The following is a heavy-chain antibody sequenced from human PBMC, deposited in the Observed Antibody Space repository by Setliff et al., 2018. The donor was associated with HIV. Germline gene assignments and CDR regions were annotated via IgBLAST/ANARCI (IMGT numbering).Heavy chain of an antibody. J-gene: IGHJ6*03. CDR2: IYYTGST. V-gene: IGHV4-59*02. CDR3: ARVGYSSSWGKYYYYMDV. D-gene: IGHD6-6*01. Sequence: SETLSLTCTVSGDSVSGYYWTWLRQPPGKGLQWIGDIYYTGSTNFNASLKSRVTISVDTSQNQFSLKLTSVTAADTAVYYCARVGYSSSWGKYYYYMDVWGKGTTVTVSS. CDR1: GDSVSGYY.